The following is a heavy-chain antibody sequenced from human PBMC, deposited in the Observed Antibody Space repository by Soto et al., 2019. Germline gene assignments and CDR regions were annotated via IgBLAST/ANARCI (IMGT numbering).Heavy chain of an antibody. J-gene: IGHJ6*02. CDR3: ARHLITPMMEVAFYYGMDV. D-gene: IGHD3-22*01. V-gene: IGHV1-8*01. CDR2: MNPNSGNT. Sequence: ASVKVSCKASGYTFTSYDINWVRQATGQGLEWMGWMNPNSGNTGYAQKFQGRVTMTRNTSISTAYMELSSLRVEDTAVYYCARHLITPMMEVAFYYGMDVWGQGTTVTVSS. CDR1: GYTFTSYD.